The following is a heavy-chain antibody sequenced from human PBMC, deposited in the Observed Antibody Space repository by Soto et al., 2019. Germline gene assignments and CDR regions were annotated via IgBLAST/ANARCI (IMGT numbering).Heavy chain of an antibody. V-gene: IGHV1-18*01. D-gene: IGHD1-26*01. CDR2: ISAYNANT. J-gene: IGHJ4*02. CDR1: GYTFTSYG. Sequence: GASVKFSCKASGYTFTSYGISWVRQAPGQGLEWMGWISAYNANTNYAQKLQGRVTMTTDTSTSTAYMELRSLRSDDTAVYFCARDRLGATGDYWGQGTLVTVSS. CDR3: ARDRLGATGDY.